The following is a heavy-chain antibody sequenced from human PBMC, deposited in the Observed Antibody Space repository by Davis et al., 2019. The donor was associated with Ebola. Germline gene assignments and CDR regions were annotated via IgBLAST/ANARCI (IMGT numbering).Heavy chain of an antibody. CDR2: INHSGST. J-gene: IGHJ3*02. CDR3: ARDTLHYYGSGSYFDAFDI. CDR1: GGPFSGYY. V-gene: IGHV4-34*01. Sequence: MPSETLSLTCAVYGGPFSGYYWSWIRQPPGKGLEWIGEINHSGSTNYNPSLKSRVTISVDTSKNQFSLNLSSVTAADTAVYYCARDTLHYYGSGSYFDAFDIWGQGTMVTVSS. D-gene: IGHD3-10*01.